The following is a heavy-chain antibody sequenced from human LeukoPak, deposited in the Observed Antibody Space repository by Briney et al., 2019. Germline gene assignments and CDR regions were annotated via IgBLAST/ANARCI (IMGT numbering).Heavy chain of an antibody. CDR1: GFTFSSYG. CDR2: IYSGGST. Sequence: GGSLRLSCAASGFTFSSYGMHWVRQAPGKGLEWVSVIYSGGSTYYADSVKGRFTISRDNSKNTPYLQMNSLRAEDTAVYYCARDPPPIAARTRGSETSYGMDVWGQGTTVTVSS. CDR3: ARDPPPIAARTRGSETSYGMDV. D-gene: IGHD6-6*01. V-gene: IGHV3-53*01. J-gene: IGHJ6*02.